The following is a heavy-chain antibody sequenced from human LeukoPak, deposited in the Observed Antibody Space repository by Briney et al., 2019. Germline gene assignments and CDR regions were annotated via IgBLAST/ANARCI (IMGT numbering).Heavy chain of an antibody. CDR2: ISAYNGNT. Sequence: VASVKVSCKASGYTFTSYGISWVRQAPGQELEWMGWISAYNGNTNYAQKLQGRVTMTIDTSTSTAYMELRSLRSDDTAVYYCARDQAQLPPVPVDYWGQGTLVTVSS. CDR3: ARDQAQLPPVPVDY. CDR1: GYTFTSYG. J-gene: IGHJ4*02. V-gene: IGHV1-18*01. D-gene: IGHD2-2*01.